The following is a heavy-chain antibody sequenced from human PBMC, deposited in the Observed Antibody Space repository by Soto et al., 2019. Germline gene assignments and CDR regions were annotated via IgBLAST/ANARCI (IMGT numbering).Heavy chain of an antibody. V-gene: IGHV4-34*01. D-gene: IGHD6-6*01. CDR1: GDSFSGYY. Sequence: QVQLQQWDAGLLKPSETLSLTCAVYGDSFSGYYWSWIRQPPGKGLEWIGEISHSGDTSYNPSLKSRVTISVDTSKNQFSLRLTSVTAADTAVYYCVRGDVAARLQSWGQGTLVTVSS. CDR3: VRGDVAARLQS. CDR2: ISHSGDT. J-gene: IGHJ5*02.